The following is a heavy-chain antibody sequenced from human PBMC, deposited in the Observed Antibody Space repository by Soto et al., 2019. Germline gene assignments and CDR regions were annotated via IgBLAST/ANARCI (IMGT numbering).Heavy chain of an antibody. J-gene: IGHJ4*02. CDR2: ISAYNGNT. CDR1: CYTFTSYG. CDR3: ARDPDNIVVVPAAPGDY. D-gene: IGHD2-2*01. Sequence: SVKVSFKASCYTFTSYGIMWVRQAPVQGLEWMGWISAYNGNTNYAQKLQGRVTMTTDTSTSTAYMELRSLRSDDTAVYYCARDPDNIVVVPAAPGDYWGQGTLVTVSS. V-gene: IGHV1-18*04.